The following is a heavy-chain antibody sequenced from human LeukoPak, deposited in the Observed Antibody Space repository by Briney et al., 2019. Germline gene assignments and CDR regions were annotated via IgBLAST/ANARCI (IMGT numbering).Heavy chain of an antibody. CDR3: ARQHVRLWGYYDSSGYYSY. CDR1: GGSFSGYY. CDR2: INHSGST. V-gene: IGHV4-34*01. Sequence: SETLSLTCAVYGGSFSGYYWSWIRQPPGKGLEWIGEINHSGSTNYNPSLKSRVTISVDTSKNQFSLKLSSVTAADTAVYYCARQHVRLWGYYDSSGYYSYWGQGTLVTVSS. J-gene: IGHJ4*02. D-gene: IGHD3-22*01.